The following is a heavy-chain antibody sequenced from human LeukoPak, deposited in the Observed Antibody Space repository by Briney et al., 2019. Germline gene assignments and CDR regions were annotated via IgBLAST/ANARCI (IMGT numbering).Heavy chain of an antibody. J-gene: IGHJ4*02. CDR2: ISSSSSYI. CDR3: ARWMDILTGSYYFDY. Sequence: GGSLRLSCAASGFTFGTYSMNWVRQAPGKGLEWVSSISSSSSYIYYADSVKGRFTISRDNAKNSLYLQMNSLRAEDTAVYYCARWMDILTGSYYFDYWGQGTLVTVSS. CDR1: GFTFGTYS. V-gene: IGHV3-21*01. D-gene: IGHD3-9*01.